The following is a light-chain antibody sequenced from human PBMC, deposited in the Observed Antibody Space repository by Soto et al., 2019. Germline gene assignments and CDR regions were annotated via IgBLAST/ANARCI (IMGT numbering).Light chain of an antibody. Sequence: DIVLTQSPATLSLSPGERATLSCRASQSVSSYLAWYQQKPGQAPRLLIYDASNRATGTPARFSGSGSGTDFTLTISSLEPEDFAVYYCQQRSNWPFTFGQGTRLEI. V-gene: IGKV3-11*01. CDR3: QQRSNWPFT. CDR2: DAS. J-gene: IGKJ5*01. CDR1: QSVSSY.